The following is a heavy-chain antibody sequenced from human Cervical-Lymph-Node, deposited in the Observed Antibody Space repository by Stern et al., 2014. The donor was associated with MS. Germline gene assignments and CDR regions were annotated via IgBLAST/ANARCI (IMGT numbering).Heavy chain of an antibody. J-gene: IGHJ4*02. Sequence: QVQLVQSGAEVKKPGASVKVSCKASGYTFTSYYMHWVRQAPGQGLEWLGIINPSVGSTSYAQKFQGRVTMTRDTSTSTVYMELSSLRSEDTAVYYCARGYPEDYGDYNTRYYFDYWGQGTLVTVSS. CDR2: INPSVGST. V-gene: IGHV1-46*01. CDR3: ARGYPEDYGDYNTRYYFDY. D-gene: IGHD4-17*01. CDR1: GYTFTSYY.